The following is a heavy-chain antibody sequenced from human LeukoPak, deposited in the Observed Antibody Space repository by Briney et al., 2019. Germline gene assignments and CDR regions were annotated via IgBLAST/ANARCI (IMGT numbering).Heavy chain of an antibody. D-gene: IGHD1-26*01. Sequence: PGGSLRLSCAASGFTVSSNYMSWVRQAPGKGLEWVSVIYSGGSTYYADSVKGRFTIPRNNSKNTLYLQKNSRRAEDTAVYYCARDGAEGSYYFDYWGQGTLVTVSS. J-gene: IGHJ4*02. CDR1: GFTVSSNY. CDR3: ARDGAEGSYYFDY. V-gene: IGHV3-66*02. CDR2: IYSGGST.